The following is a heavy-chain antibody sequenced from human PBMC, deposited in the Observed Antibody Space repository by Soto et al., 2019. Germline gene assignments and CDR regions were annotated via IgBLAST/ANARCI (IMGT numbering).Heavy chain of an antibody. CDR1: GFTFSTYN. V-gene: IGHV3-21*01. CDR3: ARGRAAAGSRMDV. CDR2: ISSSSSYK. D-gene: IGHD6-13*01. J-gene: IGHJ6*02. Sequence: VPLVESGGGLVKPGGSLRLSCAASGFTFSTYNMNWVRQAPGKGLEWVSSISSSSSYKYYADSVKGRFTISRDNAKNSLYLQLNSLRAEDTAVYYCARGRAAAGSRMDVWGQGTTVTVSS.